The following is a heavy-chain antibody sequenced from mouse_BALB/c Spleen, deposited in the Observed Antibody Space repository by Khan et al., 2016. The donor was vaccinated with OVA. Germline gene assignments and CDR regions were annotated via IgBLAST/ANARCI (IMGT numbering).Heavy chain of an antibody. CDR3: ARGNYYRYYFDC. J-gene: IGHJ2*01. V-gene: IGHV3-2*02. CDR2: ISYSGVT. D-gene: IGHD1-1*01. CDR1: GYSITSGYA. Sequence: EVQLQESGPGLVKPSQSLSLTCTVTGYSITSGYAWNWIRQFPGNKLEWMGYISYSGVTSYTPSLKSRISITRDTTKNQFFLQLNSVTTEDTAAYYCARGNYYRYYFDCWGQSTTLTVSS.